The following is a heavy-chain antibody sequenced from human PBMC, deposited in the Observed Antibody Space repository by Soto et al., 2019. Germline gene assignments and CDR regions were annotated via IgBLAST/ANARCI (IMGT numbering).Heavy chain of an antibody. CDR2: INAGNGNT. V-gene: IGHV1-3*01. CDR1: GYAFTSYA. CDR3: ARASGWYVSDY. Sequence: ASVKVSCKAAGYAFTSYAMHWVRQAPGQRLEWMGWINAGNGNTKYSQKFQGRVTITRDTSASTAYMELSSLRSEDTAVYYCARASGWYVSDYWGQGTLVTVSS. J-gene: IGHJ4*02. D-gene: IGHD6-19*01.